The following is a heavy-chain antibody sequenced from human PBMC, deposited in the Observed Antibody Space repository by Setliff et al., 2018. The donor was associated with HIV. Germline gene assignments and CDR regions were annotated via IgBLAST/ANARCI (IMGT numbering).Heavy chain of an antibody. J-gene: IGHJ6*03. Sequence: ASVKVSCKASGYPLTSYGINWVRQAPGQGLEWMGWISAYNGKTNYAQKLQGRVTMTTDTSTSTAYMELRSLRSDDTAVYYCARKYGSGWSDNYYYYMDVWGKGTTVTVSS. CDR2: ISAYNGKT. V-gene: IGHV1-18*01. D-gene: IGHD6-19*01. CDR3: ARKYGSGWSDNYYYYMDV. CDR1: GYPLTSYG.